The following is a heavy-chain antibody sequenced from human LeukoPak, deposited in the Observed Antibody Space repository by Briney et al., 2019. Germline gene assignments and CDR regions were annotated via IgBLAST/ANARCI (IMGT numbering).Heavy chain of an antibody. CDR3: AKSYGDYLGYFDS. CDR1: GFTFSSYE. Sequence: GGSLRLSCAGSGFTFSSYEMSWVRQAPGKGLEWVSGISDGGGTTNYADAVKGRFTISRDKSKNTLFLQMNSLRAEDTAVYYCAKSYGDYLGYFDSWGQGTLVTVSS. J-gene: IGHJ4*02. D-gene: IGHD4-17*01. CDR2: ISDGGGTT. V-gene: IGHV3-23*01.